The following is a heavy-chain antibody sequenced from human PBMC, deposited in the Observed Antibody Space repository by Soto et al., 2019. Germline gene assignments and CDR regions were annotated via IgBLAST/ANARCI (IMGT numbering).Heavy chain of an antibody. V-gene: IGHV3-23*01. D-gene: IGHD2-2*01. CDR3: AKARRKYCSSTSCPLASFDY. CDR2: IRRHTSVT. CDR1: GLTLSTSS. Sequence: GGSLRLSCAAFGLTLSTSSMNWVRQAPGRGLEWISYIRRHTSVTAYADSVKGRFTISRDNSKNTLYLQMNSLRAEDTAVYYCAKARRKYCSSTSCPLASFDYWGQGTLVTVSS. J-gene: IGHJ4*02.